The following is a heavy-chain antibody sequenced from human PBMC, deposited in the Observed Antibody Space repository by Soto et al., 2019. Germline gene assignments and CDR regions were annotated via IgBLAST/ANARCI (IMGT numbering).Heavy chain of an antibody. CDR3: ARGFVVWELPYYFDY. V-gene: IGHV4-31*03. Sequence: PSVTMSLTCTVSGGSLSSGVYYWSWIRQHPGKGLEWIGYIYYSGSTYYNPSLKSRVTISVDTSKNQFSLKLSSVTAADTAVYYCARGFVVWELPYYFDYWGQGTLVTVSS. CDR2: IYYSGST. J-gene: IGHJ4*02. D-gene: IGHD1-26*01. CDR1: GGSLSSGVYY.